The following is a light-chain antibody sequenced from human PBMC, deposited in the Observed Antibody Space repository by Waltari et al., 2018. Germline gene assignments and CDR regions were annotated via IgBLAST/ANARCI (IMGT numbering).Light chain of an antibody. CDR2: VNSDGSH. Sequence: QLVLTQSPSASASLGASVKLTCTLSSGHSSNVVAWLQQRPAKGPRYLMKVNSDGSHSKGDEIPDRCSGSSSGAERYLTISSLQSEDEADYYCQTGGHGTWVFGGGTKLTVL. CDR3: QTGGHGTWV. J-gene: IGLJ3*02. CDR1: SGHSSNV. V-gene: IGLV4-69*01.